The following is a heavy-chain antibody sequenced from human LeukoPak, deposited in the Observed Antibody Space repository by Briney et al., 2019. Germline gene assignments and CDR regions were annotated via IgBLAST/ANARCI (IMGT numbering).Heavy chain of an antibody. J-gene: IGHJ6*02. CDR3: ARDQTDCSSTSCHNFHYGMDV. CDR1: GYIFTRYY. D-gene: IGHD2-2*01. Sequence: ASVKVSCKASGYIFTRYYMHWVRQAPGQGLEWMGIINPSGGSTSYTQKFQGIVTMTRDTSTSTVYMELSNLRSEDTAVYYCARDQTDCSSTSCHNFHYGMDVWGQGTTVTVS. V-gene: IGHV1-46*01. CDR2: INPSGGST.